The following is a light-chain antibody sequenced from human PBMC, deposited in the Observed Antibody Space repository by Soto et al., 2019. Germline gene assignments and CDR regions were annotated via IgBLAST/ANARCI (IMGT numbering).Light chain of an antibody. CDR1: QTIYTN. Sequence: EIVMTQSPATLSVSPGERATLSCRASQTIYTNLAWYQQKPGQAPRLLSYGASTRATGIPARFSGSGSGTEFTLTISTLQSEDFAVYYCQQYNNWPRTFGQGTKVDIK. CDR2: GAS. CDR3: QQYNNWPRT. V-gene: IGKV3-15*01. J-gene: IGKJ1*01.